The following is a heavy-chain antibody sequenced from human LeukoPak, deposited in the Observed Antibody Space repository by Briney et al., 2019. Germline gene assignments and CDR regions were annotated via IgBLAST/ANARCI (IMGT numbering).Heavy chain of an antibody. D-gene: IGHD2-15*01. V-gene: IGHV3-23*01. J-gene: IGHJ4*02. CDR3: AKWGVVIRAVLVVGFHKEAYYFDS. CDR2: ISDRGGST. CDR1: GITLSNYG. Sequence: PGGSLRLSCVVSGITLSNYGMSWVRQAPGKGLEWVAGISDRGGSTNYADSVKGRFTISRDNPKNTLYLQMNSLRSEDTAVYFCAKWGVVIRAVLVVGFHKEAYYFDSWGQGALVTVSS.